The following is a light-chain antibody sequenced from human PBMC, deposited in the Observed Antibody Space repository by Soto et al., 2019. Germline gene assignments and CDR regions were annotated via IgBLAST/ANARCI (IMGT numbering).Light chain of an antibody. CDR3: QQYGRSPLMYT. Sequence: EIVLTQSPGTLSLSPGERATLSCRASQSITSTFLAWYQQKPGQAPRLLIYGASSRATGIPDRFSGSGSERDFTLTISRLEPEDFAVYFCQQYGRSPLMYTFGQGTKPEIK. CDR1: QSITSTF. CDR2: GAS. J-gene: IGKJ2*01. V-gene: IGKV3-20*01.